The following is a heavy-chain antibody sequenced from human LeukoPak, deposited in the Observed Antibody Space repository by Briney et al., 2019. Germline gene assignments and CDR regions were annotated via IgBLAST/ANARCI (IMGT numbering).Heavy chain of an antibody. Sequence: GGSLRLSCAASGFTVSSNYMSWVRQAPGKGLEWVSVIYDNGDAYSADSVKGRFTISRHNSKNTLYLQMNSLRPEDTAVFYCARENSGSYREFDYWGQGTLVTVSS. CDR3: ARENSGSYREFDY. V-gene: IGHV3-53*04. CDR2: IYDNGDA. CDR1: GFTVSSNY. D-gene: IGHD1-26*01. J-gene: IGHJ4*02.